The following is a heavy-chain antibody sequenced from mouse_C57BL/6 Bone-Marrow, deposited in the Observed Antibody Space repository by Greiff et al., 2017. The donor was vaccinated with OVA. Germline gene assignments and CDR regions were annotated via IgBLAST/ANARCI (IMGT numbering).Heavy chain of an antibody. Sequence: QVQLQQSGAELVKPGASVKLSCKASGYTFTSYWMKWVKQRPGQGLEWIGEIDPSDSYTNYNQKFTGKATLTVDTSSSTAYMPLSSLTSEDSAVYYCASGERYECYYGDYFDYWDQGTTLTVSS. CDR1: GYTFTSYW. V-gene: IGHV1-50*01. J-gene: IGHJ2*01. CDR2: IDPSDSYT. D-gene: IGHD2-3*01. CDR3: ASGERYECYYGDYFDY.